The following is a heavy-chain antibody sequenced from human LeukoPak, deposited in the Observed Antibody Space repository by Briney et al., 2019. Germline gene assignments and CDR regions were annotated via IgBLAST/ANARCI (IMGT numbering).Heavy chain of an antibody. CDR3: GKEGDDGGNSGRGDY. CDR1: GFTFSNYG. CDR2: IRYDGRSQ. V-gene: IGHV3-30*02. J-gene: IGHJ4*02. D-gene: IGHD4-23*01. Sequence: GGSLRLSCATSGFTFSNYGMHWVRQAPGKGLEWVAFIRYDGRSQYYANSVKGRFTISRDNSKNTLYLQLNSLRAEDSAIYYCGKEGDDGGNSGRGDYWGQGTLVTVSS.